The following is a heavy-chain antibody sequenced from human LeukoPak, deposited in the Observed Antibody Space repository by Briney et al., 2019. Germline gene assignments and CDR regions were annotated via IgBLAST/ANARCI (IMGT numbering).Heavy chain of an antibody. V-gene: IGHV1-18*01. CDR1: GYTFTSYA. Sequence: ASEKVSCKASGYTFTSYAVIWVRQVPGQGLEWMGWISGYNGNTKSSQSLQDRVIMTTDTSTRTAYMELRSLRPDDTAVYYCARVYLGIYYDGSPSPFDYWGQGTLVTVSS. CDR2: ISGYNGNT. J-gene: IGHJ4*02. D-gene: IGHD3-22*01. CDR3: ARVYLGIYYDGSPSPFDY.